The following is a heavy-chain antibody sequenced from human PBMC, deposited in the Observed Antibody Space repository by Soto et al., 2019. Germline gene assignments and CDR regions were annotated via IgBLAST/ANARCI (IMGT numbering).Heavy chain of an antibody. V-gene: IGHV4-59*02. CDR2: IYYTGST. D-gene: IGHD2-2*01. J-gene: IGHJ5*02. Sequence: SETLSLTCTVSGGFVSSYYWSWIRQPPGKGLEWIGYIYYTGSTNYNPSLKSRVTISVDTSKNQFSLKLSSVTAADTAVYYCASGGGPIIVVAANWFDPWGQGTLVTVSS. CDR1: GGFVSSYY. CDR3: ASGGGPIIVVAANWFDP.